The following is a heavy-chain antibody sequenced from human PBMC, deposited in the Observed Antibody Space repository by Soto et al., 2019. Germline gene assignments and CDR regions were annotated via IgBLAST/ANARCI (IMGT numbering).Heavy chain of an antibody. V-gene: IGHV1-69*13. CDR1: GGTFSSYA. D-gene: IGHD4-17*01. CDR3: ARESTTVVTPWYFDY. Sequence: SVKVSCKASGGTFSSYAISWVRQAPGQGLEWMGGIIPIFGTANYAQKFQGRVTITADESTSTAYMELSSLRSEDTAVYYCARESTTVVTPWYFDYWGQGTLVTVSS. CDR2: IIPIFGTA. J-gene: IGHJ4*02.